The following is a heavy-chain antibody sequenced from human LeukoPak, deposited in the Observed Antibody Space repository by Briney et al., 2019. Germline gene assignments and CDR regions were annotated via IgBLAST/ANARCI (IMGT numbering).Heavy chain of an antibody. Sequence: GGSLRLSCAASGFTFSSYGMHWVRQAPGKGLEWVAIISNDGSRKYYADSVKGRFTISRDSSKSTLDLQMNSLRAEDTAVYYCAKDEYGVVAPAIVYWGQGTLVTVSS. CDR1: GFTFSSYG. D-gene: IGHD2-2*01. J-gene: IGHJ4*02. CDR3: AKDEYGVVAPAIVY. CDR2: ISNDGSRK. V-gene: IGHV3-30*18.